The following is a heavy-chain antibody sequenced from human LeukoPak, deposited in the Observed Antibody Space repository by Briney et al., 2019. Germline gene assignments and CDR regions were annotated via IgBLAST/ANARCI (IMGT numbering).Heavy chain of an antibody. D-gene: IGHD6-13*01. J-gene: IGHJ3*02. Sequence: PGGSLRLSCAASGFTFSSYAMHWVRQAPGKGLEWVAVISYDGSNKYYADSVKGRFTISRDNSKNTLYLQMNSLRAEDTAVYYCARGIAAAQKVGAFDIWGQGTMVTVSS. CDR2: ISYDGSNK. CDR3: ARGIAAAQKVGAFDI. CDR1: GFTFSSYA. V-gene: IGHV3-30-3*01.